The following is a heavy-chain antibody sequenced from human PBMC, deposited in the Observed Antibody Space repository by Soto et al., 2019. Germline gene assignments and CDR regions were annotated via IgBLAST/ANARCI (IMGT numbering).Heavy chain of an antibody. D-gene: IGHD2-2*01. J-gene: IGHJ6*03. V-gene: IGHV3-7*01. Sequence: GESLKISCAASGFTFSSYWMSWVRQAPGKGLEWVANIKQDGSEKYYVDSVKGRFTISRDNAKNSLYLQMNSLRAEDTAVYYCARENIVVVPAAMPWGYYYYYYMDVWGKGTTVTVSS. CDR1: GFTFSSYW. CDR3: ARENIVVVPAAMPWGYYYYYYMDV. CDR2: IKQDGSEK.